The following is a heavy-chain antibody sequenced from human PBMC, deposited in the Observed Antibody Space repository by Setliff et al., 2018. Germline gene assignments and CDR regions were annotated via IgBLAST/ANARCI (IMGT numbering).Heavy chain of an antibody. D-gene: IGHD3-3*01. J-gene: IGHJ4*02. V-gene: IGHV3-23*01. CDR1: GFTFSSYA. Sequence: GGSLRLSCAASGFTFSSYAMSWVRQAPGKGLEWVAAISGSGGRTYYADSVKDRFTIYRDNSKNTLSLQMNSLRAEDTAVYYCARAFYYDFWTFDYWGQGTLVTVSS. CDR2: ISGSGGRT. CDR3: ARAFYYDFWTFDY.